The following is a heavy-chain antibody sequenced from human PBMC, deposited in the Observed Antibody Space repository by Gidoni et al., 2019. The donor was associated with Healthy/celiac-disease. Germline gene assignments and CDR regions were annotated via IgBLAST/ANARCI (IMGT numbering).Heavy chain of an antibody. J-gene: IGHJ6*02. CDR3: ARKGKGVLRFLEWPKKDLGMDV. CDR1: GGSFSGYY. CDR2: INHSGST. Sequence: PSETLSLTCAVYGGSFSGYYWSWIRQPPGKGLEWIGEINHSGSTNYNPSLKSRVTISVDTSKNQFSLKLSSVTAADTAVYYCARKGKGVLRFLEWPKKDLGMDVWGQGTTVTVSS. V-gene: IGHV4-34*01. D-gene: IGHD3-3*01.